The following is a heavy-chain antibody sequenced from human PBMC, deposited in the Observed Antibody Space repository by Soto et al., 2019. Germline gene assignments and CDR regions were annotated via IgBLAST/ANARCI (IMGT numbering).Heavy chain of an antibody. V-gene: IGHV4-59*01. J-gene: IGHJ4*02. D-gene: IGHD4-17*01. Sequence: SETLSLTCTVSGGSISSYSWSWIRQPPGKGLEWIGYIYYSGSTNYNPSLKSRVTISVDTSKNQFSLKLSSVTAADTAVYYCARRYGGNFDYWGQGTLVTVSS. CDR3: ARRYGGNFDY. CDR2: IYYSGST. CDR1: GGSISSYS.